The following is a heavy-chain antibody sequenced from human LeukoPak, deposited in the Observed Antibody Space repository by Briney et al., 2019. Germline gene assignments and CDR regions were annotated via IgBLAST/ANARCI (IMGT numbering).Heavy chain of an antibody. D-gene: IGHD3-10*01. J-gene: IGHJ3*02. V-gene: IGHV4-38-2*02. CDR1: GYSISSGYY. Sequence: PSETLSLTCTVSGYSISSGYYWGWIRRPPGKGLEWIGSIYHSGSTYYNPSLKSRVTISVDTSKNQFSLKLSSVTAADTAVYYCARLDYYGSGSYYPDAFDIWGQGTMVTVSS. CDR3: ARLDYYGSGSYYPDAFDI. CDR2: IYHSGST.